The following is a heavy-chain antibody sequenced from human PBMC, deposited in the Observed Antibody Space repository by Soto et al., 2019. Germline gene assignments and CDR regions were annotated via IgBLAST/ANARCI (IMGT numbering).Heavy chain of an antibody. V-gene: IGHV4-59*01. D-gene: IGHD6-19*01. J-gene: IGHJ4*02. CDR2: VYYTGST. CDR3: ARSVAVPGEHIDY. Sequence: PPQTLSPTCSVSSGSLIGSYRSWVRQSPGKGLEWVGYVYYTGSTNYSTSLRSRVSISVDKSKNEFSLRLSSVTAADTAVYFCARSVAVPGEHIDYWGQGTQVTVSS. CDR1: SGSLIGSY.